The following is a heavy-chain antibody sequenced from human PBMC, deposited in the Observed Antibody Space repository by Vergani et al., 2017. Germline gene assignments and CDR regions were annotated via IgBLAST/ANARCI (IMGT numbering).Heavy chain of an antibody. CDR2: IIPILGTA. Sequence: QVQLVQSGAEVKKPGSSVKVSCKASGGTFSSYAISWVRQAPGQGLEWMGGIIPILGTANYEQKFQGKVTMTADESTGTASMELGSLSSEDTAVYYCAGGRYYYHSSGYYYYYYYMDVWGKGTTVTVSS. J-gene: IGHJ6*03. CDR3: AGGRYYYHSSGYYYYYYYMDV. V-gene: IGHV1-69*01. CDR1: GGTFSSYA. D-gene: IGHD3-22*01.